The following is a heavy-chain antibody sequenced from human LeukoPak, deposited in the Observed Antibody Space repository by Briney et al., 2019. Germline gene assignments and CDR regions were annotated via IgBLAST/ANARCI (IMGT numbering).Heavy chain of an antibody. CDR3: ARVSIAARPFTFDY. Sequence: SETLSLTCAVYGGSFSGYYWSWIRQPPGKGLEWIGYIYYSGSTNYNPSLKSRATISVDTSKNQFSLKLSSVTAADTAVYYCARVSIAARPFTFDYWGQGTLVTVSS. J-gene: IGHJ4*02. D-gene: IGHD6-6*01. V-gene: IGHV4-59*01. CDR1: GGSFSGYY. CDR2: IYYSGST.